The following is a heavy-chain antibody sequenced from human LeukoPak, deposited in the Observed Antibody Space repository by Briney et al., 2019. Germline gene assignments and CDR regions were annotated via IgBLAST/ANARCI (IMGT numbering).Heavy chain of an antibody. CDR2: IWYDGSDK. D-gene: IGHD5-18*01. J-gene: IGHJ4*02. Sequence: GGSLRLSCAASGFSLSSYGMHWVRQAPGKGLEWVAVIWYDGSDKYYADSVKGRFSISRDNSKNMMYLQMNGLRAEDTAVYYCARDRIQLWSHDYWGQGTLVTVSS. CDR1: GFSLSSYG. CDR3: ARDRIQLWSHDY. V-gene: IGHV3-33*01.